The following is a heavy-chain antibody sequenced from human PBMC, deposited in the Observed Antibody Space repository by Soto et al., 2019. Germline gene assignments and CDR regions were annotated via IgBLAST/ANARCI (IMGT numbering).Heavy chain of an antibody. J-gene: IGHJ4*02. D-gene: IGHD3-16*02. V-gene: IGHV3-30*18. CDR2: ISYEGSNK. CDR1: GFTFSSYG. Sequence: GGSLRLSCAASGFTFSSYGMHWVRQAPGKGLEWVAVISYEGSNKYYADSVKGRFTISRDNSKNTLYLQMNSLRAEDTAVFYCAKDWGFVGELSSNWGQGTLVTVSS. CDR3: AKDWGFVGELSSN.